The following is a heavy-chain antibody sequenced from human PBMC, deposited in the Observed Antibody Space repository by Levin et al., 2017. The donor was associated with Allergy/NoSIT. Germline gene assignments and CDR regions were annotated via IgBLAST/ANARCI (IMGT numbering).Heavy chain of an antibody. CDR3: ARIRNAGGKGWFDS. CDR1: SGSISSGHYY. CDR2: IYYSGAT. V-gene: IGHV4-31*03. Sequence: SETLSLTCTVSSGSISSGHYYWSWIRQHPGKGLEWIGHIYYSGATYYNPSLRSRVSISVETYTNQFSLKLTPVTAADTAVYYCARIRNAGGKGWFDSWGQGTLVTVSS. D-gene: IGHD4-23*01. J-gene: IGHJ5*01.